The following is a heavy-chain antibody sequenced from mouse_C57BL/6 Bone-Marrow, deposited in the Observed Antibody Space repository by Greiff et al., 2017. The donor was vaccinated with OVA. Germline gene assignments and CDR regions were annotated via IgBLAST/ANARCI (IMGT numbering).Heavy chain of an antibody. CDR2: IYPSDSET. J-gene: IGHJ3*01. CDR1: GYTFTSYW. V-gene: IGHV1-61*01. CDR3: ARGSWDWFAY. D-gene: IGHD4-1*01. Sequence: QVQLKQPGAELVRPGSSVKLSCKASGYTFTSYWMDWVKQRPGQGLEWIGNIYPSDSETHYNQKFKDKATLTVDKSSSTAYMQLSSLTSEDSAVYYCARGSWDWFAYWGQGTLVTVSA.